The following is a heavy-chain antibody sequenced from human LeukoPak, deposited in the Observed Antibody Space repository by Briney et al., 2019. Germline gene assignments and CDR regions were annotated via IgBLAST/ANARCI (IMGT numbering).Heavy chain of an antibody. D-gene: IGHD1-1*01. V-gene: IGHV3-66*01. CDR3: ARDGNGDYGTDV. Sequence: AGGSLRLSCAASGFTVSSNYMSWVRQAPGKGLEWVSVIYSGGSTYYADSVKGRFTISRDNSKNTLYLQMNSLRAEDTAVYYCARDGNGDYGTDVWGQGTTVTVSS. CDR1: GFTVSSNY. CDR2: IYSGGST. J-gene: IGHJ6*02.